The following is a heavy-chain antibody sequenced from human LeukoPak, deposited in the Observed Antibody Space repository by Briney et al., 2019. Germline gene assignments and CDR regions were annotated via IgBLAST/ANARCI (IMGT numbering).Heavy chain of an antibody. J-gene: IGHJ4*02. CDR1: GFTFSSYD. D-gene: IGHD6-19*01. CDR2: IWYDGSNK. Sequence: PGGSLRLSCAASGFTFSSYDMHWVRQAPGKGLEWVAVIWYDGSNKYYADSVKGRFTVSRDNSKNTLYLQMKNLRAEDTAVYYCATVRGSDWYMDYWGQGTLVTVSS. CDR3: ATVRGSDWYMDY. V-gene: IGHV3-33*01.